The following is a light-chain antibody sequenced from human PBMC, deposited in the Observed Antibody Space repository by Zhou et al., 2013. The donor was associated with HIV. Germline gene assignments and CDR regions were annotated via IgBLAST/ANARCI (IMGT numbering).Light chain of an antibody. CDR3: QQLNSYPPT. Sequence: IRVTQSPSSLSASTGDRVTITCRASQGISTYLAWYQQKPGKAPKLLIYAASTLQSGVPSRFSGSGSGTEFTLTISSLQPEDFATYYCQQLNSYPPTFGQGTKLEIK. V-gene: IGKV1-8*01. CDR1: QGISTY. J-gene: IGKJ2*01. CDR2: AAS.